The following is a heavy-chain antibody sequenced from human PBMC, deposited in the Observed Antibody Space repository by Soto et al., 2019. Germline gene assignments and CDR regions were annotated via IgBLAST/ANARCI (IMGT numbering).Heavy chain of an antibody. CDR1: GFSFSSFS. V-gene: IGHV3-48*02. CDR2: ISITSSTI. CDR3: AREGGRHCSPTRCYNAFDI. D-gene: IGHD2-2*02. J-gene: IGHJ3*02. Sequence: PGGSRRRSCASSGFSFSSFSMNWVRQAPGKGLEWISYISITSSTIYYADSVKGRFTISRDNAKNSLYLQMNSLRDEDTAVYYCAREGGRHCSPTRCYNAFDIWGLGTMVTVSS.